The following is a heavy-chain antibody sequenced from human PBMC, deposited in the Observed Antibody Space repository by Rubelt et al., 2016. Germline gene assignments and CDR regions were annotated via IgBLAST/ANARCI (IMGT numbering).Heavy chain of an antibody. CDR2: IIPIFGTA. CDR3: ARDSSECGCGGDCCTYYYGMDV. D-gene: IGHD2-21*02. Sequence: QVQLVQSGAEVKKPGSSVMVSCKASGGTFRSYAISWVRQAPGQGLEWMGGIIPIFGTATYAQKFPGRVTITADESTSTAYMELSSLRSEDTAVYYCARDSSECGCGGDCCTYYYGMDVWGQGTTVTVSS. V-gene: IGHV1-69*01. J-gene: IGHJ6*02. CDR1: GGTFRSYA.